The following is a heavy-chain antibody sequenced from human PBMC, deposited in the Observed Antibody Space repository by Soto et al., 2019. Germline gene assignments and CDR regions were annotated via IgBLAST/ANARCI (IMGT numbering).Heavy chain of an antibody. CDR1: GYTLTNYG. Sequence: ASVKVACKASGYTLTNYGVPWGRQAPGQGLEWMGWISPGNGDTNVAQHCQDRVRLSTDTSTNTAYMEVTGLKSDDTAVYYCARHKYCQYYPSYVDYWGQGTLGTVS. J-gene: IGHJ4*02. D-gene: IGHD3-16*01. V-gene: IGHV1-18*01. CDR2: ISPGNGDT. CDR3: ARHKYCQYYPSYVDY.